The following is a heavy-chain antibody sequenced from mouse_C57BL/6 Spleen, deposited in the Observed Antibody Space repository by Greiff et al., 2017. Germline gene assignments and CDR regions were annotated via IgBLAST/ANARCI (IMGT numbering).Heavy chain of an antibody. CDR2: IRLKSDNYAT. CDR3: TAFYYDYDGDDFDY. V-gene: IGHV6-3*01. D-gene: IGHD2-4*01. Sequence: DVTLVESGGGLVQPGGSMKLSCVASGFTFSNYWMNWVRQSPEKGLEWVAQIRLKSDNYATHYAESVKGRFTISRDDSKSSVYLQMNNLRAEDTGIYYCTAFYYDYDGDDFDYWGQGTTLTVSS. CDR1: GFTFSNYW. J-gene: IGHJ2*01.